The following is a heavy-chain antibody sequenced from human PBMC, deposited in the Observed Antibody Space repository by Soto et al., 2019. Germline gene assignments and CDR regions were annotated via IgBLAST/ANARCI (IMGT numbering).Heavy chain of an antibody. CDR1: GFTFISYS. V-gene: IGHV3-21*01. J-gene: IGHJ3*02. CDR2: ISSSSSYI. CDR3: ARDRGGFAFDI. D-gene: IGHD3-16*01. Sequence: GGSLRLSCAASGFTFISYSMNWVRQAPGKGLEWVSSISSSSSYIYYADSVKGRFTISRDNAKNSLYLQMNSLRAEDTAVYYCARDRGGFAFDIWGQGTMVTVSS.